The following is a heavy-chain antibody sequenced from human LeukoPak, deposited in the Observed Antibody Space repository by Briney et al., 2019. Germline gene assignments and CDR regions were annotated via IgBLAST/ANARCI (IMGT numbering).Heavy chain of an antibody. J-gene: IGHJ4*02. CDR2: FGAAGDT. CDR3: ARGYNWNDAFFDF. D-gene: IGHD1-1*01. V-gene: IGHV3-13*01. CDR1: GFTFSSYD. Sequence: GGSLRLSCVASGFTFSSYDMHWVRQTTGKRLEWVSVFGAAGDTLYSGSVEGRFSISRENAKNSLYLQMNSLRAEDTAVYYCARGYNWNDAFFDFWGQGTLVTVSS.